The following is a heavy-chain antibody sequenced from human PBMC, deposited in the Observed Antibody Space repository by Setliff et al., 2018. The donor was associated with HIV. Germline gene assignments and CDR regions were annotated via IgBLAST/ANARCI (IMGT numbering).Heavy chain of an antibody. D-gene: IGHD1-26*01. Sequence: PGGSLRLSCVVSGLPFRTYSMNWVRQAPGKGLEWISFITSSGSTQYYADSVKGRFTVSRDNAKNSLYLQMNSLRAEDTAVYFCARVHGAGAYFFDYWGQGAPVTVSS. V-gene: IGHV3-48*01. CDR1: GLPFRTYS. J-gene: IGHJ4*02. CDR2: ITSSGSTQ. CDR3: ARVHGAGAYFFDY.